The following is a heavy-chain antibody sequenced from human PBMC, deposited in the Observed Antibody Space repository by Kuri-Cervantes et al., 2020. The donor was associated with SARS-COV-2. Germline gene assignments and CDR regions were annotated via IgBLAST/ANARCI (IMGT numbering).Heavy chain of an antibody. D-gene: IGHD1-26*01. V-gene: IGHV3-30*18. J-gene: IGHJ5*02. CDR2: ISYDGSNK. CDR1: GFTFSSYG. CDR3: AKGSSGSYEWFDP. Sequence: GESLKISCAASGFTFSSYGMHWVRQAPGKGLEWAAVISYDGSNKYYADSVKGRFTISRDNSKNTLYLQMNSLRAEDTALYYCAKGSSGSYEWFDPWGQGTLVTVSS.